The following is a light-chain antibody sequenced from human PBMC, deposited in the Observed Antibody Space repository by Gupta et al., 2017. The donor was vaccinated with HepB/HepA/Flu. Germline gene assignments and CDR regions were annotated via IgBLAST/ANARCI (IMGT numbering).Light chain of an antibody. CDR1: QDISNF. V-gene: IGKV1-33*01. J-gene: IGKJ4*01. Sequence: DLQMTQSPSSLSASVGDRVTITCQASQDISNFLNWYQQKPGKVPKFLIYDASNLATGVPSRFSGSGSGTDFTLTISSLQPEDIATYYCQQYDSVPLTFGGGTKVEIK. CDR2: DAS. CDR3: QQYDSVPLT.